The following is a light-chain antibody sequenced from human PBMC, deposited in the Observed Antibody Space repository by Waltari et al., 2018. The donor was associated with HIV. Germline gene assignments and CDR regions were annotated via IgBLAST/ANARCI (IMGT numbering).Light chain of an antibody. Sequence: EIVLTQSQGTLSLSTGERATLSCRASQSISSYSLAWYQQKPGQAPRLLIYGASTRATGIPDRFSGSGSGTDFTLTITRLEPEDFAVYYCQQRTNWPPGTTFGGGTKVERK. CDR2: GAS. J-gene: IGKJ4*01. V-gene: IGKV3D-20*02. CDR1: QSISSYS. CDR3: QQRTNWPPGTT.